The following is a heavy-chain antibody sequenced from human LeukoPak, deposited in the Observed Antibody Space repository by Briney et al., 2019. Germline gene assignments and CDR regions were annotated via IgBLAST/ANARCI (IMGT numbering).Heavy chain of an antibody. CDR2: IYYSGST. D-gene: IGHD3-22*01. V-gene: IGHV4-39*07. Sequence: SETLSLTCTVSGGSISNSNYYWGWIRQPPGKGLEWIGSIYYSGSTYYNPSLKSRVTISVDTSKNQFSLKLSSVTAADTAVYYCARGVIWYDSSPPIGPDAFDIWGQGTMVTVSS. CDR1: GGSISNSNYY. J-gene: IGHJ3*02. CDR3: ARGVIWYDSSPPIGPDAFDI.